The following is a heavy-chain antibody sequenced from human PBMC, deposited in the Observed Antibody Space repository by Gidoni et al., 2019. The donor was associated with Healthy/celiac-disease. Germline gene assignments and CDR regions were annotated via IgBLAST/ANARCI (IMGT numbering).Heavy chain of an antibody. D-gene: IGHD3-10*01. V-gene: IGHV3-53*02. CDR3: ARDSSLLWFGELKT. J-gene: IGHJ4*02. CDR2: IYSGGSI. CDR1: GFTVSSNY. Sequence: EVQLVETGGGLIQPGGSLRLSCAASGFTVSSNYMSWVRQAPGKGLEWVSVIYSGGSIYYADSVKGRFTISRDNSKNTLYLQMNSLRAEDTAVYYCARDSSLLWFGELKTWGQGTLVTVSS.